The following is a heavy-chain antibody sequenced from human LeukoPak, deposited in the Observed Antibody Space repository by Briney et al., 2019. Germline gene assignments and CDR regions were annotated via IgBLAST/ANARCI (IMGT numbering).Heavy chain of an antibody. V-gene: IGHV4-59*12. D-gene: IGHD2-2*01. J-gene: IGHJ5*02. Sequence: PSETLSLTCTVSGGSISSYYWSWIRQPPGKGLEWIANVYNSGSTNYNPSLKSRVTISVDTSKNQFSLKLSSVTAADTAVYYCARDIVVVPAATLDWFDPWGQGTLVTVSS. CDR1: GGSISSYY. CDR2: VYNSGST. CDR3: ARDIVVVPAATLDWFDP.